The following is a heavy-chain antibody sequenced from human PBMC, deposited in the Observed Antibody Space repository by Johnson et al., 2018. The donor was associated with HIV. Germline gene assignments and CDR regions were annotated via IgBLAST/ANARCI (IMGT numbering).Heavy chain of an antibody. D-gene: IGHD3-16*02. Sequence: QVQLVESGGGVVRPGGSLRLSCAASGFTFSDYYMSWIRQAPGKGLEWISYISSSGSTIYDADSVQGRFAISRDNAKNSLYLQMNSLRAEDTALYYCARVITFGGVIDSDDAFDVWGHGTMVTVSS. V-gene: IGHV3-11*01. CDR3: ARVITFGGVIDSDDAFDV. CDR2: ISSSGSTI. CDR1: GFTFSDYY. J-gene: IGHJ3*01.